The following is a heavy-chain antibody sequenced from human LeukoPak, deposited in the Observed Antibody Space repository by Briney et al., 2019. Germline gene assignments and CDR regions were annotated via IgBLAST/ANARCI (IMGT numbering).Heavy chain of an antibody. D-gene: IGHD3-22*01. CDR3: ARDYYDSSGYYFFY. J-gene: IGHJ4*02. Sequence: GGPLRLSCAASGFTFSSYSMNWVRQAPGKGLEWVSSISSSSSYIYYADSVRGRFTISRDNAKNSLYVQMNSLRAEGTAVYYCARDYYDSSGYYFFYWGQGTLGTVSS. CDR2: ISSSSSYI. V-gene: IGHV3-21*01. CDR1: GFTFSSYS.